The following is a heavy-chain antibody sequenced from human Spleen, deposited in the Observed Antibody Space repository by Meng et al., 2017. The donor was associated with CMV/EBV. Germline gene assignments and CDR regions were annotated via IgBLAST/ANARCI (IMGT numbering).Heavy chain of an antibody. D-gene: IGHD2-2*01. CDR1: GYTFTGYY. Sequence: ASVKVSCTASGYTFTGYYMHWVRQAPGQGLEWMGWINPNSGGTNFAQKFQGRVTMTRDTSISTAYMELSRLRSDDTAVYYCARICSSTGCYENDAFDIWGQGTMVTVSS. V-gene: IGHV1-2*02. CDR3: ARICSSTGCYENDAFDI. CDR2: INPNSGGT. J-gene: IGHJ3*02.